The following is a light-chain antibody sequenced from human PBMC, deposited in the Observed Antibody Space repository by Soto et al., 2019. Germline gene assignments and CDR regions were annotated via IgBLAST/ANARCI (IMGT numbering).Light chain of an antibody. V-gene: IGKV1-39*01. J-gene: IGKJ1*01. Sequence: DIQMTQSPSALSASVGDRVTISCRSSQHIATYLNWYQHKPGKAPKLLVYAASTLQGGVPSRFSGSGSGTDFRLTISSLQPDDFATYYCQQSSTIPPTFGQGTKVDLK. CDR2: AAS. CDR1: QHIATY. CDR3: QQSSTIPPT.